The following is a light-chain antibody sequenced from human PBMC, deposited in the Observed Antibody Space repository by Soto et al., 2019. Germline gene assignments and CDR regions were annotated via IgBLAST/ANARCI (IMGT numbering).Light chain of an antibody. V-gene: IGKV3-15*01. J-gene: IGKJ1*01. CDR1: ERIYSAY. CDR3: QQYNNWPPWT. Sequence: EVVLTQSPGTLSLSRGERATLSCRAIERIYSAYLGWYQQKPGQAPRLLIYDASTRATGIPDRFSGSGSETEFTLTISSLQSEDYAIYYCQQYNNWPPWTFGQGTKVDNK. CDR2: DAS.